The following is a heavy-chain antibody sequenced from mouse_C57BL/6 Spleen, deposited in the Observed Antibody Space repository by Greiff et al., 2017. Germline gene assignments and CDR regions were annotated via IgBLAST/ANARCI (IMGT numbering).Heavy chain of an antibody. CDR2: ISSGGSYT. J-gene: IGHJ2*01. Sequence: EVQRVESGGDLVKPGGSLKLSCAASGFTFSSYGMSWVRQTPDKRLEWVATISSGGSYTYYPDSVKGRFTISRDNAKNPLYLQMSRLKSEDTAMYYCARQNSSKKDYFDYWGQGTTLTVSS. V-gene: IGHV5-6*01. CDR1: GFTFSSYG. D-gene: IGHD1-1*01. CDR3: ARQNSSKKDYFDY.